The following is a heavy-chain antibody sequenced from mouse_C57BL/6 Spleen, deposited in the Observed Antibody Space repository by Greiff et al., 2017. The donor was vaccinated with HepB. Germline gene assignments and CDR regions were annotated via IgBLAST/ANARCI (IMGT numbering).Heavy chain of an antibody. CDR2: IDPETGGT. V-gene: IGHV1-15*01. Sequence: VQLQQSGAELVRPGASVTLSCRASGYTFTDYEMHWVKQTPVHGLEWIGAIDPETGGTAYNQKFKGKAILTADKSSSTAYMELRSLTSEDSAVYYCTREFAYWGQGTLVTVSA. CDR1: GYTFTDYE. CDR3: TREFAY. J-gene: IGHJ3*01.